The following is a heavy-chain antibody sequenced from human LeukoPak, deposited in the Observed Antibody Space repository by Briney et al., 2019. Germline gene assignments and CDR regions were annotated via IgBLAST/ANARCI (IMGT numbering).Heavy chain of an antibody. CDR2: INHSGST. D-gene: IGHD4-23*01. J-gene: IGHJ4*02. Sequence: PSETLSLTCAVYGGSFSGYYWSWIRQPPGKGLEWIGEINHSGSTNYNPSLKSRVTISVDTSKNQFSLKLSSVTAADTAVYYCARDPADYGDNSGDYWGQGTLVTVSS. CDR1: GGSFSGYY. CDR3: ARDPADYGDNSGDY. V-gene: IGHV4-34*01.